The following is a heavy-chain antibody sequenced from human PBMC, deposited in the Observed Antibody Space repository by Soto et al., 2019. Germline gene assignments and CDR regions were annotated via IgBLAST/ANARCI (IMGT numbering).Heavy chain of an antibody. CDR2: IYYSGST. V-gene: IGHV4-39*01. Sequence: SETLSLTCIVSGGSTSSDSYYWGWIRQPPGKGLEWIGSIYYSGSTYYTPSLNSRVTISVDTSKNQFSLKLTSVTAADTAVYYCARHGSTLVRGLTYNWFDPWGQGTLVTVSS. CDR3: ARHGSTLVRGLTYNWFDP. J-gene: IGHJ5*02. D-gene: IGHD3-10*01. CDR1: GGSTSSDSYY.